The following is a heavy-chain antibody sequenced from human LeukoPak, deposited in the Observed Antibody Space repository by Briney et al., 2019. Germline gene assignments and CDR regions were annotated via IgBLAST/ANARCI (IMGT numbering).Heavy chain of an antibody. Sequence: PGGSLRLSCAASGFTFSSYEMNWVRQAPGKGLEWVSYISGSGATIYYADSVKGRFTISRDNAENSLHLQMNSLRAEDTAVYYCARGRSGWYSGFDYWGPGTLGTVSS. CDR2: ISGSGATI. CDR1: GFTFSSYE. D-gene: IGHD6-19*01. V-gene: IGHV3-48*03. CDR3: ARGRSGWYSGFDY. J-gene: IGHJ4*02.